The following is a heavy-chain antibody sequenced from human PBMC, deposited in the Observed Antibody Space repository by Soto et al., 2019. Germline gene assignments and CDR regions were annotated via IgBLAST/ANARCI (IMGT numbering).Heavy chain of an antibody. Sequence: SETLSLTCTVSGVSITSYYWNWVRQPPGKGLEWIGYFYYSGSTDYNPSLKSRVTISVDTSKNQFSLKLTSVTAADTAVYYCAKGGYGSSWRQFDPWGQGTLVTVSS. D-gene: IGHD6-13*01. V-gene: IGHV4-59*01. J-gene: IGHJ5*02. CDR2: FYYSGST. CDR1: GVSITSYY. CDR3: AKGGYGSSWRQFDP.